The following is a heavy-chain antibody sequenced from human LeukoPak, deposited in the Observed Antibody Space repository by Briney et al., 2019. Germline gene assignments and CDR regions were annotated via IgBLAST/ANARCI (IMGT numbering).Heavy chain of an antibody. CDR2: ISGSGGST. CDR3: ATYTRKYSSALFDY. CDR1: GFTFSSYA. J-gene: IGHJ4*02. Sequence: GGSLRLSCAASGFTFSSYAMSWVRQAPGKGLEWVSAISGSGGSTYYADSVKGRFTISRDNSKNTLYLRMNSLRAEDTAVYYCATYTRKYSSALFDYWGQGTLVTVSS. D-gene: IGHD6-25*01. V-gene: IGHV3-23*01.